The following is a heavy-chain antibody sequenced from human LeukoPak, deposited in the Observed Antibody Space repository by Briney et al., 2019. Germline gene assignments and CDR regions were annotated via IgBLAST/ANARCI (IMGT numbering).Heavy chain of an antibody. D-gene: IGHD6-19*01. CDR2: IKQDGRDK. CDR1: GFTFSNYW. Sequence: GGSLRLSCAASGFTFSNYWMGWVRQAPGKGLEWVATIKQDGRDKYYVDSVKGRFTISRDDAKNSLYLQMNSLRVEDTAVYHCVRYFTAVAPTLRLDYWGQGTLVTVSS. J-gene: IGHJ4*02. V-gene: IGHV3-7*03. CDR3: VRYFTAVAPTLRLDY.